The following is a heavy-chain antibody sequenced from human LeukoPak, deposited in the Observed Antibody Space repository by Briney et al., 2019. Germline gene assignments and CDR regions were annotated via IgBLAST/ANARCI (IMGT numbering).Heavy chain of an antibody. CDR2: IYYSGST. Sequence: KPSETLSLTCTVSGGSISSSSYYWGWIRQPPGKGLEWIGSIYYSGSTYYNPSLKSRVTISVDTSKNQFSLKLSSVTAADTAVYYCARHPTNYYDSSGYPPDYWGQGTLVTVSS. D-gene: IGHD3-22*01. CDR3: ARHPTNYYDSSGYPPDY. J-gene: IGHJ4*02. V-gene: IGHV4-39*01. CDR1: GGSISSSSYY.